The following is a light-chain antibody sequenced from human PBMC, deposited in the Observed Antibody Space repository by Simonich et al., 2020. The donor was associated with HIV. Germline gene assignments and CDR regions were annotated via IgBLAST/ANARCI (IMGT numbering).Light chain of an antibody. CDR2: EVS. CDR3: SSYTSSSTPV. CDR1: SSDVGGYNY. V-gene: IGLV2-8*01. Sequence: QSALTQPPSASGSPGQSVTISCTGTSSDVGGYNYVSWYQQHPGKAPKLMIFEVSKRPSGVPDRFSGSKSDNTASLTVSGLQAEDEADYYCSSYTSSSTPVFGGGTKLTAL. J-gene: IGLJ3*02.